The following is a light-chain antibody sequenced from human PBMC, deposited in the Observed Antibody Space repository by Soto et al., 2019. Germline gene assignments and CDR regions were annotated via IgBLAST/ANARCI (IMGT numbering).Light chain of an antibody. CDR1: QGISNW. CDR3: QQGNSFPFT. V-gene: IGKV1D-12*01. J-gene: IGKJ3*01. Sequence: DIQMTQSPSSVSASVGDRVSNTCRASQGISNWLAWYQQKPGRAPKLLIYAASSLQSGVSSRFSGSGSGKDFTLTISSLQPEDFATYYCQQGNSFPFTFGPGTKVDIK. CDR2: AAS.